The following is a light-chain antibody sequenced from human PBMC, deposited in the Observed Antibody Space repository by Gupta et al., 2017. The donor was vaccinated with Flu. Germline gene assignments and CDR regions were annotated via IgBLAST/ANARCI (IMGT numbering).Light chain of an antibody. CDR1: QSVSSSY. Sequence: EIVLTQSPGTLSLSPGERATLSCRASQSVSSSYLAWYQQKPGQAPRLLIYGASSRATGIPDRCSGSGSGTDFTLTISRLEPEDFAVYYCQQYGSSPVTFGQGTKLEIK. CDR3: QQYGSSPVT. CDR2: GAS. J-gene: IGKJ2*01. V-gene: IGKV3-20*01.